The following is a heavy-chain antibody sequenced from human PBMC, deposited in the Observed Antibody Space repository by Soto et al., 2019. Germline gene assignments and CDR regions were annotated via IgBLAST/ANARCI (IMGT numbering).Heavy chain of an antibody. CDR1: GYTFVNFD. D-gene: IGHD6-13*01. J-gene: IGHJ5*02. V-gene: IGHV1-8*01. Sequence: SVKVACNASGYTFVNFDISWVRQAAGQGLEWLGWMNPGSGQTGYASKFQGRVAMTRDASTGTSHLELSSLTSGDTAVYYCARMSSAGTLNWFDPWGQGTLVTVSS. CDR2: MNPGSGQT. CDR3: ARMSSAGTLNWFDP.